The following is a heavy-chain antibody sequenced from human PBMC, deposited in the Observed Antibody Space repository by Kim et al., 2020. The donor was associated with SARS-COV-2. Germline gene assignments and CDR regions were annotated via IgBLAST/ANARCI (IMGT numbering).Heavy chain of an antibody. CDR1: GFTFTSSA. Sequence: SVKVSCKASGFTFTSSAVQWVRQARGQRLEWIGWIVVGSGNTNYAQKFQERVTITRDMSTSTAYMELSSLRSEDTAVYYCAAWVGNGVIYYYYGMDVWGQGTTVTVSS. D-gene: IGHD2-8*01. J-gene: IGHJ6*02. CDR2: IVVGSGNT. V-gene: IGHV1-58*01. CDR3: AAWVGNGVIYYYYGMDV.